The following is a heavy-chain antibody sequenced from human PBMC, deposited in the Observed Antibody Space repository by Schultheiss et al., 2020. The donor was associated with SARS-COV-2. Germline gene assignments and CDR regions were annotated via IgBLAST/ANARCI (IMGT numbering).Heavy chain of an antibody. V-gene: IGHV3-33*01. CDR3: AREGLQGIWFGDQYNWFDP. CDR2: IWYDGSNK. CDR1: GFTFSSYG. J-gene: IGHJ5*02. Sequence: GESLKISCAASGFTFSSYGMHWVRQAPGKGLEWVAVIWYDGSNKYYADSVKGRFTISRDNSKNTLYLQMNSLRAEDTAVYYCAREGLQGIWFGDQYNWFDPWGQGTLVTVSS. D-gene: IGHD3-10*01.